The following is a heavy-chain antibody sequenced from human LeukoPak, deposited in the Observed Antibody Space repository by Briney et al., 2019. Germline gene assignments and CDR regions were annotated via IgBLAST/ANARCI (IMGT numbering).Heavy chain of an antibody. V-gene: IGHV1-18*01. CDR3: ARGCSGGSCYPNWFDP. CDR1: GCTFTSYG. D-gene: IGHD2-15*01. Sequence: ASVKVSCKASGCTFTSYGISWVRQAPGQGLEWMGWISAYNGNTNYAQKLQGRVTMTTDTSTSTAYMELRSLRSDDTAVYYCARGCSGGSCYPNWFDPWGQGTLVTVSS. J-gene: IGHJ5*02. CDR2: ISAYNGNT.